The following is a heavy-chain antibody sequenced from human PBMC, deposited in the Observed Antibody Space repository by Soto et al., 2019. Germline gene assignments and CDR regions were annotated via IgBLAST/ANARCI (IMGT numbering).Heavy chain of an antibody. CDR2: INHSGST. CDR1: GGSFSGYY. V-gene: IGHV4-34*01. J-gene: IGHJ5*02. CDR3: ARGGERGIVVVPAAIKGHWFDP. D-gene: IGHD2-2*01. Sequence: PSETLSLTCAVYGGSFSGYYWSWIRQPPGKGLEWIGEINHSGSTNYNPSLKSRVTISVDTSKNQFSLKLSSVTAADTAAYYCARGGERGIVVVPAAIKGHWFDPWGQGTLVTVSS.